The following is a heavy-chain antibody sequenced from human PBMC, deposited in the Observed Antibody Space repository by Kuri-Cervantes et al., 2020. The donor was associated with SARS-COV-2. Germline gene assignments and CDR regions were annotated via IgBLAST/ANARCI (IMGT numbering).Heavy chain of an antibody. CDR3: ARAPQYSSRFDY. Sequence: GSLRLSCTVSGGSISSSSYYWGWIRQPPGKGLEWIGSIYYSGSTYYNPSLKSRVTISVDTSKNQFSLKLSSVTAADTAVYYCARAPQYSSRFDYWGQGTLGTVSS. CDR1: GGSISSSSYY. D-gene: IGHD6-13*01. V-gene: IGHV4-39*01. J-gene: IGHJ4*02. CDR2: IYYSGST.